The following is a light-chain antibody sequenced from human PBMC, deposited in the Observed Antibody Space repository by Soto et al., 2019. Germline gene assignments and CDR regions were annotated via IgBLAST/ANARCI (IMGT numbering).Light chain of an antibody. CDR1: QSVSSN. V-gene: IGKV3-20*01. CDR3: QQYGSSPPWT. J-gene: IGKJ1*01. Sequence: EIVLTQSPATLSVSPGEGATLSCRASQSVSSNLAWYQQKPGQAPRLLIYGASSRATGIPDRFSGSGSGTDFTLTISRLEPEDFAVYYCQQYGSSPPWTFGQGTKVDIK. CDR2: GAS.